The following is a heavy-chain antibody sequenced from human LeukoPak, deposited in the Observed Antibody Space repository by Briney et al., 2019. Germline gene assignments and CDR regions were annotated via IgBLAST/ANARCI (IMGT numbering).Heavy chain of an antibody. CDR3: ARVSRSREGYYYMDV. Sequence: ASVKVSCKASGGTFSSYAISWVRQAPGQGLEWMGGIIPIFGTANYAQKFQGRVTITADESTSTAYMELSSLRSEDTAVYYCARVSRSREGYYYMDVWGKGTTVTVSS. CDR1: GGTFSSYA. V-gene: IGHV1-69*13. CDR2: IIPIFGTA. D-gene: IGHD1-26*01. J-gene: IGHJ6*03.